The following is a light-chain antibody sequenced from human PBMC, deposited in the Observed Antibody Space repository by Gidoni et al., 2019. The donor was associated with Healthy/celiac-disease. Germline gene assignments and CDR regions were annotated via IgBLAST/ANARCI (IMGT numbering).Light chain of an antibody. J-gene: IGLJ3*02. CDR1: SLRSYY. CDR3: NARDSSGNHLKV. CDR2: GTN. Sequence: SSELTQDPAVSVALGQTVRITCQGDSLRSYYASWYQQKPGQAPVLVIYGTNNRPSGLPDRLSGSSSGNTASLTITGAQAEDEADYYCNARDSSGNHLKVFGGGTKLTVL. V-gene: IGLV3-19*01.